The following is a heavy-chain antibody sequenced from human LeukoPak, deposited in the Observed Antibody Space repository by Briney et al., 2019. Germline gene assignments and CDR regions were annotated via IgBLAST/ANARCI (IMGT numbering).Heavy chain of an antibody. CDR1: GYTFTGYY. CDR2: INPNSGGT. Sequence: ASVKVPCKASGYTFTGYYMHWVRRAPGQGLEWMGWINPNSGGTNYAQKFQGWVTMTRDTSISTAYMEPSRLRSDDTAVYYCARVPVAARYYGMDVWGQGTTVTVSS. CDR3: ARVPVAARYYGMDV. V-gene: IGHV1-2*04. D-gene: IGHD2-15*01. J-gene: IGHJ6*02.